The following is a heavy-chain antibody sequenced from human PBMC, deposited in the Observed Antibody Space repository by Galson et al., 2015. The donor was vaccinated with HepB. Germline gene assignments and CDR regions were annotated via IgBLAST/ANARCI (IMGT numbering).Heavy chain of an antibody. CDR1: GFTFSDYY. Sequence: SLRLSCAASGFTFSDYYMSWIRQAPGKGLEWVSYISSSSSTIYYADSVKGRFTISRDNAKNSLYLQMNSLRAEDTAVYYCARTTGLRIAIRSIDYWGQGTLVTVSS. CDR2: ISSSSSTI. CDR3: ARTTGLRIAIRSIDY. J-gene: IGHJ4*02. D-gene: IGHD2-21*01. V-gene: IGHV3-11*04.